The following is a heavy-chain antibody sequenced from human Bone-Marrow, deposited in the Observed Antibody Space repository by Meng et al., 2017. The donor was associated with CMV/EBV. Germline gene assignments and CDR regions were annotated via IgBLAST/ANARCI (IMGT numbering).Heavy chain of an antibody. J-gene: IGHJ6*02. D-gene: IGHD2-2*02. V-gene: IGHV3-9*01. Sequence: SLKIACAASGFTFDDYAMHWVRQAPGKGLEWVSGISWNSGSIGYADSVKGRFTISRDNAKNSLYLQMNSLRAEDTALYYCAKDISCSSTSRYSGIYYYYGMDVWGQGTTVTVSS. CDR1: GFTFDDYA. CDR2: ISWNSGSI. CDR3: AKDISCSSTSRYSGIYYYYGMDV.